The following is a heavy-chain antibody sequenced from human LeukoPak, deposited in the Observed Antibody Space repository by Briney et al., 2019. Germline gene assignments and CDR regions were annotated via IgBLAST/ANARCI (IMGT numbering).Heavy chain of an antibody. Sequence: RASVTVSCEASGYXFTDYYVHWVRQAPGQGLEWMGWINPNSGGTRYAQNFQGRVTMTRDTSISTAYMELSRLRSDDTAVYYCARERREFFDYWGQGTLVTVSS. V-gene: IGHV1-2*02. CDR3: ARERREFFDY. CDR2: INPNSGGT. D-gene: IGHD3-10*01. CDR1: GYXFTDYY. J-gene: IGHJ4*02.